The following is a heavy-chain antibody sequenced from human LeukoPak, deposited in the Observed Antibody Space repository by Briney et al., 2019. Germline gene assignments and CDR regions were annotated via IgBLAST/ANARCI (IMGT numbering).Heavy chain of an antibody. Sequence: SETLSLTCAVCGGSFSVYYWSWIRQPPEKGLEWIGEINHSGSTNYNPSLKSRVTISVDTSKNQFSLKLSSVTAADTAVYYCARGPRYGMDVWGQGTTVTVSS. CDR3: ARGPRYGMDV. V-gene: IGHV4-34*01. CDR2: INHSGST. CDR1: GGSFSVYY. J-gene: IGHJ6*02.